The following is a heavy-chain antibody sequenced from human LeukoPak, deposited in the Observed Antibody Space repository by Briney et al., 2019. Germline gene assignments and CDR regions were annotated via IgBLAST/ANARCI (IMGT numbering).Heavy chain of an antibody. CDR1: GFTFSSYA. J-gene: IGHJ6*03. CDR2: ISYDGSNK. V-gene: IGHV3-30-3*01. D-gene: IGHD3-10*01. Sequence: QAGGSLRLSCAASGFTFSSYAMHWVRQAPGKGLEWVAVISYDGSNKYYADSVKGRFTISRDNSKNTLYLQMNGLRAEDTAVYYCAKDPSRKGSGSYYMDVWAKGPRSPSP. CDR3: AKDPSRKGSGSYYMDV.